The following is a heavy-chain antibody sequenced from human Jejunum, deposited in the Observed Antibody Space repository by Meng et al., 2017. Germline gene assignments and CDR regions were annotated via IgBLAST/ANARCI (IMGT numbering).Heavy chain of an antibody. CDR2: ISLSDSRI. Sequence: VESGGGRVKPGGSLRFSCGGFRFIFDTYDMTWVRQAPGKGLEWVSSISLSDSRISYADSVKGRFTISRDNAKSSLYLQMNSLRAEDTAIYYCASDPNWSTNWGQGTLVTVSS. V-gene: IGHV3-21*04. CDR3: ASDPNWSTN. D-gene: IGHD1-1*01. CDR1: RFIFDTYD. J-gene: IGHJ4*02.